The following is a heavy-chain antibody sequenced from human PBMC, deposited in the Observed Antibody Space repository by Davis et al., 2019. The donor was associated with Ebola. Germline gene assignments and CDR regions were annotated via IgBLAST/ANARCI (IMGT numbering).Heavy chain of an antibody. J-gene: IGHJ4*02. CDR3: ARDHYYYDSSGYYHDFDY. CDR1: GFTFSSYG. D-gene: IGHD3-22*01. V-gene: IGHV3-48*04. Sequence: GESLKISCAASGFTFSSYGMHWVRQAPGKGLEWVSYISSSGSTIYYADSVKGRFTISRDNAKNSLYLQINSLRAEDTAVYYCARDHYYYDSSGYYHDFDYWGQGTLVTVSS. CDR2: ISSSGSTI.